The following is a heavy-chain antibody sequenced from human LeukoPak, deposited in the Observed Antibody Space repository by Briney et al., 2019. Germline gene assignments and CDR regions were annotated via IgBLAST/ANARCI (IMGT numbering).Heavy chain of an antibody. CDR1: GVSISSYY. V-gene: IGHV4-59*01. D-gene: IGHD3-3*01. CDR3: ARDSLYGLIDY. J-gene: IGHJ4*02. Sequence: SETLSLTCTVSGVSISSYYWSWIRQPPGKGLEWIGYIYYSGSTNYNPSLKSRVTISVDTSKNQFSLKLSSVTAADTAVYYCARDSLYGLIDYWGQGTLVTVSS. CDR2: IYYSGST.